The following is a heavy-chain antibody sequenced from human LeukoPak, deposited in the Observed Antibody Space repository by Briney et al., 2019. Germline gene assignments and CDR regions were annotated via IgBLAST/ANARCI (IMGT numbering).Heavy chain of an antibody. J-gene: IGHJ6*04. Sequence: SETLSLTCAVYGGSFSGYYWSWIRQPPGEGLEWIGEINHSGSTNYNPSLKSRVTISVDTSKNQFSLKLSSVTAADTAVYYCARGYRKMDVWGKGTTVTVSS. V-gene: IGHV4-34*01. CDR1: GGSFSGYY. CDR2: INHSGST. CDR3: ARGYRKMDV.